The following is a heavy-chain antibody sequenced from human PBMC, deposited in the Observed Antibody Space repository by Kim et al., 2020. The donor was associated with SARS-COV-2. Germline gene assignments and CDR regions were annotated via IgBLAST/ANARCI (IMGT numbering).Heavy chain of an antibody. V-gene: IGHV4-39*01. D-gene: IGHD1-1*01. Sequence: SETLSLTCTVSGGSISSSSYYWGWIRQPPGKGLECIGSIYYSGSTYYNPSLKSRVTISVDTSKNQFSLKRSSVTAADTAVSYCARTETTNCFDPWGQGT. CDR1: GGSISSSSYY. CDR3: ARTETTNCFDP. CDR2: IYYSGST. J-gene: IGHJ5*02.